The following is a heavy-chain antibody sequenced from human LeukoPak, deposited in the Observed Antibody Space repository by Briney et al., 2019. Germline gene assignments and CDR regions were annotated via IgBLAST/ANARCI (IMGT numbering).Heavy chain of an antibody. CDR2: ISSSSRTI. CDR1: GFTFSSYS. CDR3: ARSPPGAVTGYYYDMYV. J-gene: IGHJ6*03. V-gene: IGHV3-48*01. D-gene: IGHD6-19*01. Sequence: GGSLRLSCAASGFTFSSYSMNWVRQAPGKGREWVSYISSSSRTIYYADSVKGRFTISRANAKNSLYLQRNSLRAEDTAVYYCARSPPGAVTGYYYDMYVWGKGTTVTVSS.